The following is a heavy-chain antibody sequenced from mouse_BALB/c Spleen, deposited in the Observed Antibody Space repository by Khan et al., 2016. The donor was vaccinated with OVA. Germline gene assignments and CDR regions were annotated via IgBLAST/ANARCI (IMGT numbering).Heavy chain of an antibody. Sequence: QVRLQQSGPELVKPGASVKMSCKASGYTFTDFLISWLKQRPGQDLEWIGEIYPGSGYTYYNEKFKGKATLTSDKSSNTAHMQLSSLTSEDSAVYFCARAGYGGFAYWGQGTLVTVSA. CDR1: GYTFTDFL. CDR2: IYPGSGYT. D-gene: IGHD3-2*02. J-gene: IGHJ3*01. CDR3: ARAGYGGFAY. V-gene: IGHV1-77*01.